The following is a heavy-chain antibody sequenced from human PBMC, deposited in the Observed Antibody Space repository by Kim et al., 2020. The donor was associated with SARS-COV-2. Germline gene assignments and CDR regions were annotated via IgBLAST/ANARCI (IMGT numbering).Heavy chain of an antibody. J-gene: IGHJ5*02. D-gene: IGHD1-26*01. CDR2: INHSGST. CDR3: ARGYKPYRHRGGSSTSGGFDP. CDR1: GGSFSGYY. Sequence: SETLSLTCAVYGGSFSGYYWSWIRQPPGKGLEWIGEINHSGSTNYNPSLKSRVTISVDTSKNQFSLKLSSVTAADTAVYYCARGYKPYRHRGGSSTSGGFDPWGQGTLVTVSS. V-gene: IGHV4-34*01.